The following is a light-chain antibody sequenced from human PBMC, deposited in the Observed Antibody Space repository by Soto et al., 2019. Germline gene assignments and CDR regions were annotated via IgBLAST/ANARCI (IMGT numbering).Light chain of an antibody. CDR2: DVS. Sequence: QSVLTQPASVSGSPRQSITISCTGTSSDVGGYNYVSWYQQHPGKAPKLMIYDVSNRPSGVSNRFSGSKSGNTASLTISGLQAEDEADYYCSSYTSSSTLYVFGTGTKVTV. J-gene: IGLJ1*01. V-gene: IGLV2-14*01. CDR1: SSDVGGYNY. CDR3: SSYTSSSTLYV.